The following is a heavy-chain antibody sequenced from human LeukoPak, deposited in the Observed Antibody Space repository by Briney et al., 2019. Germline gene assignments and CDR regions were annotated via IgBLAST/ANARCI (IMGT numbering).Heavy chain of an antibody. V-gene: IGHV4-34*01. CDR3: ARGPDILTGYHDY. D-gene: IGHD3-9*01. Sequence: SETLSLTCAVYGGSFSGYYWSWIRQPPGKGLEWIGEINHSGSTNYNPSLKSRVTISVDTSKSQFSLKLSSVTAADTAVYYCARGPDILTGYHDYWGQGTLVTVSS. CDR1: GGSFSGYY. CDR2: INHSGST. J-gene: IGHJ4*02.